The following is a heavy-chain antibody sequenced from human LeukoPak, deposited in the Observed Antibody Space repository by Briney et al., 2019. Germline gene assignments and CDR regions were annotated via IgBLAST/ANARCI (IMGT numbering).Heavy chain of an antibody. CDR1: GFTFSSYS. D-gene: IGHD3-10*01. Sequence: PGGSLRLSCAASGFTFSSYSMNWVRQAPGKGLEWVSSISSSSSYIYYADSVKGRFTISRDNAKNSLYLQMNSLRAEDTAVYYCASYGSGSYYNMDYWGQGTLVTVSS. CDR3: ASYGSGSYYNMDY. V-gene: IGHV3-21*01. CDR2: ISSSSSYI. J-gene: IGHJ4*02.